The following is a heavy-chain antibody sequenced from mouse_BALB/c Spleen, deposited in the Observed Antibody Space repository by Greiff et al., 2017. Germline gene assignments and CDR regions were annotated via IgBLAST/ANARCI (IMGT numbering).Heavy chain of an antibody. CDR2: IWAGGST. Sequence: QVQLQQSGPGLVQPSQSLSITCTVSGFSLTSYGVHWVRQSPGKGLEWLGVIWAGGSTNYNSALMSRLSISKDNSKSQVFLKMNSLQTDDTAMYYCAREGVEAFAYWGQGTLVTVSA. CDR3: AREGVEAFAY. J-gene: IGHJ3*01. CDR1: GFSLTSYG. V-gene: IGHV2-9*02. D-gene: IGHD1-1*02.